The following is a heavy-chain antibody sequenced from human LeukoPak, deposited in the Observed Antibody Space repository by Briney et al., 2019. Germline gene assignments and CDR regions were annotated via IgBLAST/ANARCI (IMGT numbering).Heavy chain of an antibody. CDR3: ARDSDYYDSSGYYSYDY. CDR2: ISPSGTDI. J-gene: IGHJ4*02. Sequence: GGSLRLSCAVSGFTFTDTYMTWIRQAPGKGLESLSYISPSGTDISYADSMKGRFTISRDNAKNSLYLQMNSLRAEDTAVYYCARDSDYYDSSGYYSYDYWGQGTLVTVSS. V-gene: IGHV3-11*04. D-gene: IGHD3-22*01. CDR1: GFTFTDTY.